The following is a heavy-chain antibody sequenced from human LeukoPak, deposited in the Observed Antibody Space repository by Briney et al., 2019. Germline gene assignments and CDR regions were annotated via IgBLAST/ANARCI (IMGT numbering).Heavy chain of an antibody. V-gene: IGHV3-23*01. D-gene: IGHD3-3*01. CDR2: ISGSGGST. Sequence: GGSLRLSCAASGFTFSSYAMSWVRQAPGKGLEWVSAISGSGGSTYYADSVKGRFTISRDNSKNTLYLQMNSLRAEDTAVYYCAKDSVRVTIFGVVIIDYWGQGTLVTVSS. CDR1: GFTFSSYA. J-gene: IGHJ4*02. CDR3: AKDSVRVTIFGVVIIDY.